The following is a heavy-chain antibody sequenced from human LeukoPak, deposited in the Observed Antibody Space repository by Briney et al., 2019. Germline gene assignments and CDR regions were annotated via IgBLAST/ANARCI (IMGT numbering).Heavy chain of an antibody. V-gene: IGHV3-21*01. Sequence: GGSLRLSCAASGFTFSSYSMNWVRQAPGKGLEWVSSISSSSSYIYYADSVKGRFTISRDNSKNTLYLQMNSLRAEDTAVYYCAKDSAWIYWGQGTLVTVSS. CDR1: GFTFSSYS. CDR2: ISSSSSYI. D-gene: IGHD2-2*03. J-gene: IGHJ4*02. CDR3: AKDSAWIY.